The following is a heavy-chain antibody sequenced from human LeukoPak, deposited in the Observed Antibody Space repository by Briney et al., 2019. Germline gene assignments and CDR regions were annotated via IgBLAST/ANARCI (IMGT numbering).Heavy chain of an antibody. CDR3: ARGQGGYRSLGTDY. J-gene: IGHJ4*02. CDR1: GGSFSGYY. Sequence: SETLSLTCAVYGGSFSGYYWSWIRQPPGKGLEWMGEINHSGSTNYNPSLKSRVTISVDTSKNQFSLKLSSVTAADTAVYYCARGQGGYRSLGTDYWGQGTLVTVSS. V-gene: IGHV4-34*01. D-gene: IGHD5-12*01. CDR2: INHSGST.